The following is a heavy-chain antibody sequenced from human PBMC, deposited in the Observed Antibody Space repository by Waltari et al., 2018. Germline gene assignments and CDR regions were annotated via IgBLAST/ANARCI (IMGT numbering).Heavy chain of an antibody. D-gene: IGHD2-21*01. CDR1: GYTFTDYY. CDR2: VDPEDGET. J-gene: IGHJ6*03. V-gene: IGHV1-69-2*01. CDR3: ATGGDRRPYYYYYYMDV. Sequence: EVQLVQSGAEVKKPGATVKISCKASGYTFTDYYMHRVKQPPGQGLEWLGRVDPEDGETIYAEKFQCRVTITADTSTDTACMELSSLRSEDTAVYYCATGGDRRPYYYYYYMDVWGKGTTVTVS.